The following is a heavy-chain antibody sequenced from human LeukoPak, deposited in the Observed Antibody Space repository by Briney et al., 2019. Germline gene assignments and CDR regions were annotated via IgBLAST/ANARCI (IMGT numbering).Heavy chain of an antibody. CDR2: IYHSGST. CDR1: GGSFRGYY. CDR3: ARNPERIGAVADT. Sequence: SSETLSLTCAVYGGSFRGYYWSWIRQPPGKGLEWIGEIYHSGSTNYNPSLKSRVTISVDKSKNQFSLKLSSVTAADTAVYYCARNPERIGAVADTWGQGTLVTVSS. V-gene: IGHV4-34*01. D-gene: IGHD6-19*01. J-gene: IGHJ5*02.